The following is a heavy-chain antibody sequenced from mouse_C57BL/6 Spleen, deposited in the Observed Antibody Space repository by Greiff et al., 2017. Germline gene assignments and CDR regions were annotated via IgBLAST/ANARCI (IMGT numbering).Heavy chain of an antibody. V-gene: IGHV1-7*01. CDR1: GYTFTSYW. Sequence: VMLVESGAELAKPGASVKLSCKASGYTFTSYWMHWVKQRPGQGLEWIGYINPSSGYTKYNQKFKDKATLTADKSSSTAYMQLSSLTYEDSAVYYCARGGTTVVEPFDYWGQGTTLTVSS. CDR2: INPSSGYT. J-gene: IGHJ2*01. D-gene: IGHD1-1*01. CDR3: ARGGTTVVEPFDY.